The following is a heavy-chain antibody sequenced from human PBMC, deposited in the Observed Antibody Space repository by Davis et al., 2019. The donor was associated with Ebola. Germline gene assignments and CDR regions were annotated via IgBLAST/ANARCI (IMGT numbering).Heavy chain of an antibody. V-gene: IGHV1-45*02. CDR1: GYTFTYRY. CDR2: ITPYNVNS. D-gene: IGHD2-2*01. J-gene: IGHJ6*02. CDR3: ARVGVPDAWDGMDV. Sequence: AASVKVSCKASGYTFTYRYLHRVRHAPGQALEWMGWITPYNVNSNYAQKFQGRVTITRDMSLSTTYMELSSLRSEDTAVYYCARVGVPDAWDGMDVWGQGTTVTVSS.